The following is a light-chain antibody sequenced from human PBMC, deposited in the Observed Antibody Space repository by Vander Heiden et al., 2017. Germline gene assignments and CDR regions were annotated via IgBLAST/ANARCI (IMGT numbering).Light chain of an antibody. CDR3: QSYDSSLSGWV. CDR1: SSNIGAGYD. CDR2: GNI. J-gene: IGLJ3*02. V-gene: IGLV1-40*01. Sequence: QSVLRQPPSVSGAPGKRVSISCIGSSSNIGAGYDVHWYQQLPGTAPKVLIYGNINRPSGVPDRFSCSKSGTSASLAITGLQAEDEADYYCQSYDSSLSGWVFGGGTKLTVL.